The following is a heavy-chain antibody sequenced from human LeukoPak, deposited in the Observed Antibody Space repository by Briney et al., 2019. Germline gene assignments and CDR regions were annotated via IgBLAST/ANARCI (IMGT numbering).Heavy chain of an antibody. CDR2: FFPSGST. J-gene: IGHJ4*02. CDR3: LSRAGRSDY. CDR1: GGSISSYY. V-gene: IGHV4-4*07. D-gene: IGHD6-19*01. Sequence: SPSETLSLTCTVSGGSISSYYWSWIRQPAGKGLEWIGRFFPSGSTNYNPSLKSRVTISVDTPKSQFSLKLSSVTAADTAVYASLSRAGRSDYWGQGTLVTVSS.